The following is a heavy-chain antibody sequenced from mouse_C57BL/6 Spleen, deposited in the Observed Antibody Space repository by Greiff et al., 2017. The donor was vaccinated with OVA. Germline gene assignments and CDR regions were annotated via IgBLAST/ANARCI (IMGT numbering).Heavy chain of an antibody. CDR1: GYTFTSYW. J-gene: IGHJ4*01. CDR2: INPSNGGT. D-gene: IGHD2-14*01. V-gene: IGHV1-53*01. Sequence: QVQLKQPGTELVKPGASVKLSCKASGYTFTSYWMHWVKQRPGQGLEWIGNINPSNGGTNYNEKFKSKATLTVDKSSSTAYMQLSSLTSEDSAVYYCARWVPLYYYAMDYWGQGTSVTVSS. CDR3: ARWVPLYYYAMDY.